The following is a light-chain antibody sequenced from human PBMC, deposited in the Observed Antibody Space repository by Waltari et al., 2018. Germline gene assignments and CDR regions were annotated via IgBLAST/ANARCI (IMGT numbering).Light chain of an antibody. V-gene: IGLV2-23*01. J-gene: IGLJ2*01. CDR2: EGK. CDR3: CSYGVRVF. CDR1: SSAIGHYNFF. Sequence: QSALTQPASVSGSPGQSITISCTGTSSAIGHYNFFVSWYQHRPGEAPKLIIYEGKLRPSGVSDRFSGSKSGNATSLTISGLQAEDEAHYYCCSYGVRVFFGGGTKLTVL.